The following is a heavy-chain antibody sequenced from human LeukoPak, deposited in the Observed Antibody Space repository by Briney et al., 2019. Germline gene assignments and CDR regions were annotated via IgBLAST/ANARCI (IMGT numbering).Heavy chain of an antibody. D-gene: IGHD1-1*01. Sequence: ASVKVSCKVSGYTLTELSMHWVRQAPGKGLEWMGGFDPEDGETIYAQKFQGRVTMTEDTSTDTAYMELSSLRSEDTAVYYCATDRYSSFPSRCWGQGTLVTVSS. V-gene: IGHV1-24*01. J-gene: IGHJ4*02. CDR2: FDPEDGET. CDR3: ATDRYSSFPSRC. CDR1: GYTLTELS.